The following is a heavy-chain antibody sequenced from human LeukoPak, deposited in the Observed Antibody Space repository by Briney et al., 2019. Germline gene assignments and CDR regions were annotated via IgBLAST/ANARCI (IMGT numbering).Heavy chain of an antibody. J-gene: IGHJ3*02. Sequence: GASVKVSCKASGYTFTSYDINWVRQATGQGLEWMGWMNPNSGNTGYAQKFQGRVTITRNTSISTAYMELSSLRSEDTAVYYCARPGTTSDAFGIWGQGTMVTVSS. CDR1: GYTFTSYD. CDR2: MNPNSGNT. D-gene: IGHD1-1*01. CDR3: ARPGTTSDAFGI. V-gene: IGHV1-8*03.